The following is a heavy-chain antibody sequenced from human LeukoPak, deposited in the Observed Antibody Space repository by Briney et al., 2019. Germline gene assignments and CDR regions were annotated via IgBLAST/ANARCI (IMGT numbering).Heavy chain of an antibody. J-gene: IGHJ5*02. CDR1: GGSFSSYY. V-gene: IGHV4-59*12. CDR2: IYYSGST. D-gene: IGHD6-19*01. CDR3: AMSIAVAGTNWFDP. Sequence: SETLSLTCAVYGGSFSSYYWSWIRQPPGKGLEWIGYIYYSGSTNYNPSLKSRVTISVDTSKNQFSLKLSSVTAADTAVYYCAMSIAVAGTNWFDPWGQGTLVTVSS.